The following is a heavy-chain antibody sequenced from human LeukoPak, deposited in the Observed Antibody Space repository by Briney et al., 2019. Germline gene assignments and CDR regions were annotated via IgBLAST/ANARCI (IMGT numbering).Heavy chain of an antibody. J-gene: IGHJ4*02. Sequence: SETLSLTCTVSGGSISSYYWSWIQQPPGKGLEWIGYIYYSGSTNYNPSLKSRVTISVDTSKNQFSLKLSSVTAADTAVYYCARIEYGSGSYYVRYWGQGTLVTVSS. CDR2: IYYSGST. D-gene: IGHD3-10*01. CDR3: ARIEYGSGSYYVRY. V-gene: IGHV4-59*08. CDR1: GGSISSYY.